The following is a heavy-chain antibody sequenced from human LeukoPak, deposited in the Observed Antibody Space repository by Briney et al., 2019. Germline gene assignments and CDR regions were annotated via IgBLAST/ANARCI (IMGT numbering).Heavy chain of an antibody. V-gene: IGHV3-30*02. Sequence: GGSLRLSCAASEFTFSTYGIHWFRQAPGKGLEWVAFIRYDGTNKWYADSVKGRFTISRDNSKNMLYLQMNSLRAEDTAVYHCAKDRDYGDYPSAYYYYMDVWGKGTTVTVSS. CDR2: IRYDGTNK. D-gene: IGHD4-17*01. CDR3: AKDRDYGDYPSAYYYYMDV. J-gene: IGHJ6*03. CDR1: EFTFSTYG.